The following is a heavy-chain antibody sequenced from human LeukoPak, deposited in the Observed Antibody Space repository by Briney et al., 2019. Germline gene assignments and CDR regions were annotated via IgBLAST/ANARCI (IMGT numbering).Heavy chain of an antibody. V-gene: IGHV4-4*07. Sequence: SETLSLTCTVSGGSISSYYWSWIRQPAGKGLEWIGRIYTSGTTHYNPSLKSRVTISVDTSKNQFSLKLSSVTAADTAVYYCARTIGDSSGYYWRVKYYFDYWGQGTLVTVSS. CDR2: IYTSGTT. CDR1: GGSISSYY. J-gene: IGHJ4*02. D-gene: IGHD3-22*01. CDR3: ARTIGDSSGYYWRVKYYFDY.